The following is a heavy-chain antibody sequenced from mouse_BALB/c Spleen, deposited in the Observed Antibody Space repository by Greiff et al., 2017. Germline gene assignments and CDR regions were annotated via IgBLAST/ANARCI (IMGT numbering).Heavy chain of an antibody. V-gene: IGHV14-3*02. Sequence: EVQLQESGAELVKPGASVKLSCTASGFNIKDTYMHWVKQRPEQGLEWIGRIDPANGNTKYDPKFQGKATITADTSSNTAYLQLSSLTSEDTAVYYCARGGLRREGFAYWGQGTLVTVSA. CDR2: IDPANGNT. CDR3: ARGGLRREGFAY. J-gene: IGHJ3*01. D-gene: IGHD2-4*01. CDR1: GFNIKDTY.